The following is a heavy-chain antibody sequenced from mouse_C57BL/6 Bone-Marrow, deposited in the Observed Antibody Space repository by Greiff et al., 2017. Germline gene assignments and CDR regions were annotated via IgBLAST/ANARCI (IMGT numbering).Heavy chain of an antibody. CDR3: ARKFPAWFAY. Sequence: QVQLQQPGAELVQPGASVKLSCKASGYTFTSYWMQWVKQRPGQGLEWIGEIDPSDSYTNYNQKFKGKATLTVDTSSSTAYMQLSSLTSEDSAVYYCARKFPAWFAYWGQGTLVTVSA. V-gene: IGHV1-50*01. J-gene: IGHJ3*01. CDR1: GYTFTSYW. CDR2: IDPSDSYT.